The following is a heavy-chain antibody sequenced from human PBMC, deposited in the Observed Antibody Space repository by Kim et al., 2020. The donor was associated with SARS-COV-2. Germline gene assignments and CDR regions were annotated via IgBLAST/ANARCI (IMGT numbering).Heavy chain of an antibody. CDR1: GFTFSSYA. V-gene: IGHV3-30*04. Sequence: GGSLRLSCAASGFTFSSYAMHWVRQAPGKGLEWVAVISYDGSNKYYADSVKGRFTISRDNSKNTLYLQMNSLRAEDTAVYYCARDLVSGYYGMDVWGQGTTVTVSS. J-gene: IGHJ6*02. D-gene: IGHD3-10*01. CDR2: ISYDGSNK. CDR3: ARDLVSGYYGMDV.